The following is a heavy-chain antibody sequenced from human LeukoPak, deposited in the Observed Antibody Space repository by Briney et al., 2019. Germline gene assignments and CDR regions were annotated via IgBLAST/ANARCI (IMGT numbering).Heavy chain of an antibody. V-gene: IGHV3-23*01. J-gene: IGHJ4*02. CDR3: AKAYLLDY. CDR2: ISGSGDTI. Sequence: GGSLRLSCAASGFTFSSYSMSWVRQAPGKGLEWVSGISGSGDTIYYADSVKGRFTISRDNSKNTLYLQMNSLRAEDTAVYYCAKAYLLDYWGQGTLVTVSS. CDR1: GFTFSSYS. D-gene: IGHD2-2*02.